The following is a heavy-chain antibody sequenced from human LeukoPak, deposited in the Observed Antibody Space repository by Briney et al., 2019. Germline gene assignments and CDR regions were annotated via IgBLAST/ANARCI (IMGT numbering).Heavy chain of an antibody. CDR1: GCTFSSYS. CDR2: ISSSSSYI. J-gene: IGHJ4*02. V-gene: IGHV3-21*01. Sequence: GGSLRLSCAASGCTFSSYSMNWVRQAPGKGLEWVSSISSSSSYIYYADSVKGRFTISRDNAKNSLYLQMNSLRAEDTAVYYCARVPHDSSGYPFDYWGQGTLVTVSS. D-gene: IGHD3-22*01. CDR3: ARVPHDSSGYPFDY.